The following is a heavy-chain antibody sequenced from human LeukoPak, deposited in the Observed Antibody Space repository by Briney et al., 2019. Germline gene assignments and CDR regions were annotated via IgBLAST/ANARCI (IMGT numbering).Heavy chain of an antibody. J-gene: IGHJ5*01. CDR2: IWYDGSDK. D-gene: IGHD6-19*01. V-gene: IGHV3-33*01. CDR3: ARDSSGLDS. CDR1: GFTFSSYG. Sequence: GGSLRLSCAASGFTFSSYGIHWVRQAPGKGLEWVAVIWYDGSDKYYADSVKGRFTISRDNSKNTLYLQMNSLRAEDTAVYYCARDSSGLDSWSQGTLVTVSS.